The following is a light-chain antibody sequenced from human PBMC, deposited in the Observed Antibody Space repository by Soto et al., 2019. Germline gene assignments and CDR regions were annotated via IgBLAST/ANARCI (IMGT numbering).Light chain of an antibody. V-gene: IGLV2-8*01. CDR3: SSYAGNNNVV. CDR1: SSDVGGYNY. CDR2: EVN. Sequence: QSALTQPPSASGSPGQSVTISCTGTSSDVGGYNYVSWYQQHPGKAPKLIIYEVNKRPSGVPDRFSGSKSGNTASLTVSGLQAEDEADYYCSSYAGNNNVVFGGGTKVTVL. J-gene: IGLJ2*01.